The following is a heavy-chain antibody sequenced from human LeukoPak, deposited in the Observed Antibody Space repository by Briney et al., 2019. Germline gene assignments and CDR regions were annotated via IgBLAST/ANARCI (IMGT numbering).Heavy chain of an antibody. V-gene: IGHV4-4*07. J-gene: IGHJ5*02. CDR1: GGSISSYY. D-gene: IGHD3-10*01. CDR3: ARNLSTYYYGSGSANWFDP. Sequence: SETLSLTCTVSGGSISSYYWSWIRQPAGKGLEWIGRIYTSGSTNYNPSLKSRVTMSVDTSKNQFSLKLSSVTAADTAMYYCARNLSTYYYGSGSANWFDPWGQGTLVTVSS. CDR2: IYTSGST.